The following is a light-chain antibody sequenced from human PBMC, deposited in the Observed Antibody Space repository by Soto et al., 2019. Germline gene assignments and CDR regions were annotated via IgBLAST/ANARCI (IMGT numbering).Light chain of an antibody. Sequence: QSILTQPPSVSGAPGQRVTISCTGSSSNIGAGYAVHWYQQLPGTAPKLLMYGNSNRPSGVPDRFSGSKSGTSASLAITGLQAEDDDDYYCQSYDSSLSGSVFGGGTKLTVL. V-gene: IGLV1-40*01. J-gene: IGLJ2*01. CDR1: SSNIGAGYA. CDR3: QSYDSSLSGSV. CDR2: GNS.